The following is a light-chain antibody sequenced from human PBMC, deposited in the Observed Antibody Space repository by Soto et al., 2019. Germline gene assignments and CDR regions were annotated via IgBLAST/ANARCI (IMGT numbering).Light chain of an antibody. CDR3: QQSFSLPFT. V-gene: IGKV1-39*01. CDR1: QIVINF. J-gene: IGKJ3*01. CDR2: AAS. Sequence: DIQMTQSPSSLSASVGDRVTITYRASQIVINFLNWYQHKPGKAPKLLIYAASSLQGGVPPRFSGSGSGTDFTLTISDLQPEDFSAYYCQQSFSLPFTFGPGTKVEI.